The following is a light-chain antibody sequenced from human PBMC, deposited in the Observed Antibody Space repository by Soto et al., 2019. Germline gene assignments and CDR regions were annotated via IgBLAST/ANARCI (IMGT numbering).Light chain of an antibody. CDR3: QQYNSYSVYFYT. CDR2: KAS. V-gene: IGKV1-5*03. CDR1: QSISSW. Sequence: DIQMTQSPSTLSASVGDRVTITCRASQSISSWLAWYQQKPGKAPKLLIYKASSLESGVPSRFSGSGSGTEFTLTISSLQPDDFATYYCQQYNSYSVYFYTFGQGTKVDIK. J-gene: IGKJ2*01.